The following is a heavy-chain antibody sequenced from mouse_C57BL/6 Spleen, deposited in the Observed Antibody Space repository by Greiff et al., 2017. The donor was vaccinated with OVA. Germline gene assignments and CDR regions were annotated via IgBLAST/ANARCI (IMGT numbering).Heavy chain of an antibody. CDR2: IRLKSDNYAT. CDR3: TGGGGYYQYYFDY. J-gene: IGHJ2*01. CDR1: GFTFSNYW. D-gene: IGHD2-3*01. V-gene: IGHV6-3*01. Sequence: EVKVEESGGGLVQPGGSMKLSCVASGFTFSNYWMNWVRQSPEKGLEWVAQIRLKSDNYATHYAESVKGRFTISRDDSKSSVYLQMNNLRAEDTGIYYCTGGGGYYQYYFDYWGQGTTLTVSS.